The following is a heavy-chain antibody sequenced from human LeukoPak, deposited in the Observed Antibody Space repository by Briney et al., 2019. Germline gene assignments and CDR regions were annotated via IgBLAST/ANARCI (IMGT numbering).Heavy chain of an antibody. CDR2: ISSSSSYI. Sequence: GGSLRLSCAASGFTFSSYSMNWVRQAPGKGLEWVSSISSSSSYIYYADSVKGRFTISRDNAKNSLYLQMNSLRAEDTAVHYCAREIHFTMVRGVIPFFDYWGQGTLVTVSS. CDR1: GFTFSSYS. J-gene: IGHJ4*02. CDR3: AREIHFTMVRGVIPFFDY. D-gene: IGHD3-10*01. V-gene: IGHV3-21*01.